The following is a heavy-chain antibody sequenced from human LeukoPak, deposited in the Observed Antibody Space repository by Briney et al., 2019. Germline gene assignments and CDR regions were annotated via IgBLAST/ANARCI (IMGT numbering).Heavy chain of an antibody. Sequence: SVKVSCKASGGTFSSYTISWVRQAPGQGLEWMGRIIPILGIANYAQKFQGRVTITTDKSTSTAYMELSSLRSEDTAVYYCARDYYDSSGYIPNGAFDIWGQGTMVTVSS. D-gene: IGHD3-22*01. CDR2: IIPILGIA. CDR3: ARDYYDSSGYIPNGAFDI. CDR1: GGTFSSYT. J-gene: IGHJ3*02. V-gene: IGHV1-69*04.